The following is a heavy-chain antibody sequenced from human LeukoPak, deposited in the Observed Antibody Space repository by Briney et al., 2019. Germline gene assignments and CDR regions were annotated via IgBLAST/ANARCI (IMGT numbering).Heavy chain of an antibody. CDR1: GGSLSIDY. J-gene: IGHJ4*02. V-gene: IGHV4-4*07. CDR2: IYTSGST. D-gene: IGHD5-18*01. CDR3: ARDGGGYRYGLYYFDY. Sequence: SETLSLTCTVSGGSLSIDYWSWIRQPPGKGLEWIWRIYTSGSTNYNPSLKSRVTMSVDTSKNQFSLKLSSVTAADTAVYYCARDGGGYRYGLYYFDYWGQGTLVTVSS.